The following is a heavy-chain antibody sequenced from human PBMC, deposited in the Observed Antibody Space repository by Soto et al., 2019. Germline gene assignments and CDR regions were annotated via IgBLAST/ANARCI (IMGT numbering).Heavy chain of an antibody. J-gene: IGHJ6*02. CDR2: IKQDGSEK. CDR1: GFTFSSYW. Sequence: GGSLRLSCAASGFTFSSYWMSWVRQAPGKGLEWVANIKQDGSEKYYVDSVKGRFTISRDNAKNSLYLQMNSLRAEDTAVYYCARDVILGYCSSTSCSHADYYYYGMDVWGQGTTVTV. D-gene: IGHD2-2*01. V-gene: IGHV3-7*03. CDR3: ARDVILGYCSSTSCSHADYYYYGMDV.